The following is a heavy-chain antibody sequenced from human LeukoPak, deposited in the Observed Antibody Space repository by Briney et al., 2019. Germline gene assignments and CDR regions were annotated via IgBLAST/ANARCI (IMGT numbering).Heavy chain of an antibody. V-gene: IGHV3-23*01. J-gene: IGHJ4*02. CDR2: INDNGGSS. D-gene: IGHD2-21*02. CDR3: AKGHTAGALYYFDY. Sequence: GGSLRLSCAASGFTFSRYAMSWVRQAPGKGLEWVSTINDNGGSSYSADSVRGRFTISRDNSKNTLSLQMTSLRAEDTAVYYCAKGHTAGALYYFDYWGQGTLVTVSS. CDR1: GFTFSRYA.